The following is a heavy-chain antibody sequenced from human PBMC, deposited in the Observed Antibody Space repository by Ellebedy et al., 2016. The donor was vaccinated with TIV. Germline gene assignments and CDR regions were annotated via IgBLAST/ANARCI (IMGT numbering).Heavy chain of an antibody. CDR3: ARPKRELARDYYYYYYIDV. V-gene: IGHV4-39*01. Sequence: GPLRLSXSVSGGSINSSTSYWAWIRQTPGKGLEWIGSIYYSGSSHYNPSLKSRVTISIDTAKNQFSLKLSSVTVADTAVYYCARPKRELARDYYYYYYIDVWGRGTTVTVSS. J-gene: IGHJ6*03. CDR1: GGSINSSTSY. D-gene: IGHD1-7*01. CDR2: IYYSGSS.